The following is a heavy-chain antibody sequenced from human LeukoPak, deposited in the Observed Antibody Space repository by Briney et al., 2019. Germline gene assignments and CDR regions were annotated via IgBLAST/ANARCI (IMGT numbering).Heavy chain of an antibody. Sequence: ASVKVSCKASGYTFTGYYMHWVRQAPGQGLEWMGWINPNSGGTNYAQKFQGRVTMTRDTSISTAYMELSRLRSDDTAVYYCAREMNYCSSTSCRVDAFDVWGQGTMVTVSS. CDR2: INPNSGGT. CDR3: AREMNYCSSTSCRVDAFDV. D-gene: IGHD2-2*01. CDR1: GYTFTGYY. J-gene: IGHJ3*01. V-gene: IGHV1-2*02.